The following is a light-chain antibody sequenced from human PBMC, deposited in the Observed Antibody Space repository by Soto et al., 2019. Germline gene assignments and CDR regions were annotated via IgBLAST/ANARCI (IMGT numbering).Light chain of an antibody. Sequence: IEMTQSPSSLSASVGDRVTITCRASQGISNFLAWCQHKPGKVPKLLIYAASTLQSAVPSRFSGSGSGTDFTLTISSLQPEDVATYYCQKYRSAPSLTFGGGTKVEIK. J-gene: IGKJ4*01. CDR2: AAS. V-gene: IGKV1-27*01. CDR3: QKYRSAPSLT. CDR1: QGISNF.